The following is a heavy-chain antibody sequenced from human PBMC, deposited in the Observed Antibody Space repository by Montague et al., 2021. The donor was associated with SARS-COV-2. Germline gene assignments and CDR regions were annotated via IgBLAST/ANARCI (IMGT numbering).Heavy chain of an antibody. V-gene: IGHV3-30*04. D-gene: IGHD3-22*01. CDR1: GFTFSSYA. CDR2: ISYDGSNK. CDR3: ARGWFSPMIVVVIRGPFDY. J-gene: IGHJ4*02. Sequence: SLRLSCAASGFTFSSYAMHWVRQAPGKGLEWVAVISYDGSNKYYVDSAKGRSTISRDNSKNTLYLQMNSLRAEDTAVYYCARGWFSPMIVVVIRGPFDYWGQGTLVTVSS.